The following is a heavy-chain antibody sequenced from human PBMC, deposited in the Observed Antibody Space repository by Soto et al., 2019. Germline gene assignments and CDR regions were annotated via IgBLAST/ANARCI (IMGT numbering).Heavy chain of an antibody. CDR3: ARQNYGGWYPARAV. J-gene: IGHJ6*03. D-gene: IGHD6-19*01. CDR2: IWYDGTNK. Sequence: GVSLRLSCAGSGFTFSDYGIHWVRQAPGKGLEWVALIWYDGTNKYYADSLQGRFTISRDKAKKMVYLQMNSLRAEDTAIYHCARQNYGGWYPARAVWAKGTTVPGS. V-gene: IGHV3-33*01. CDR1: GFTFSDYG.